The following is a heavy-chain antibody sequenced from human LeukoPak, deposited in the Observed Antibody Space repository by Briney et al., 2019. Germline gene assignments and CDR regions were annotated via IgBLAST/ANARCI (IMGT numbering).Heavy chain of an antibody. D-gene: IGHD5-18*01. CDR2: IKQDGSEK. J-gene: IGHJ4*02. CDR3: AKQPDKGYSYGYWGYFDY. CDR1: GFTFSSYW. Sequence: GGSLRLSCAASGFTFSSYWMIWVRQATGKGLEWVANIKQDGSEKYYVDSVKGRFTVSRDNAKDSLYLQMNSLRAEDTAVYYCAKQPDKGYSYGYWGYFDYWGQGTLVTVSS. V-gene: IGHV3-7*01.